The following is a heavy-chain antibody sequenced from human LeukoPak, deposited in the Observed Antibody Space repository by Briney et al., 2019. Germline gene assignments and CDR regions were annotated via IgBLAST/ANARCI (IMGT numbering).Heavy chain of an antibody. J-gene: IGHJ4*02. Sequence: SETLSLTCTVSGGSISSYYWSWIRQPPGKGLEWIGYIYYSGSTNYNPSLKSRVTISVDTSKNQFSLKLSSVTAADTAVYYCARDQWFGELIVWGQGTPVTVSS. CDR3: ARDQWFGELIV. V-gene: IGHV4-59*01. D-gene: IGHD3-10*01. CDR1: GGSISSYY. CDR2: IYYSGST.